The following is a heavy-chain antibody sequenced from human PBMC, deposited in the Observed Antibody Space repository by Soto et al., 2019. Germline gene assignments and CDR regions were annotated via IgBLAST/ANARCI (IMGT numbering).Heavy chain of an antibody. Sequence: TRGALRLPKAGSGFILSRDWTHLGRPAPGKGMGWGAVIWYDGSNKYYADSVKGRFTISRDNSKNTLYLQMNSLRAEDTAVYYCASDPQKFRSTRCSIVYWGQRTLLTVSS. CDR2: IWYDGSNK. V-gene: IGHV3-33*01. CDR1: GFILSRDW. J-gene: IGHJ4*02. D-gene: IGHD2-2*01. CDR3: ASDPQKFRSTRCSIVY.